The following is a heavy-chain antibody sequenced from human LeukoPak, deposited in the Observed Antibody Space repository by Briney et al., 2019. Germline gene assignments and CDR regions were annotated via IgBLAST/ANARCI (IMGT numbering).Heavy chain of an antibody. D-gene: IGHD3-22*01. Sequence: ASVKVSCKASGGTFSSYAISWVRQAPGQGLEWMGGFDPEDGETIYAQKFQGRVTMTEDTSTDTAYMELSSLRSEDTAVYYCASSYDDSSGYYYDLDYWGQGTLVTVSS. CDR3: ASSYDDSSGYYYDLDY. J-gene: IGHJ4*02. V-gene: IGHV1-24*01. CDR1: GGTFSSYA. CDR2: FDPEDGET.